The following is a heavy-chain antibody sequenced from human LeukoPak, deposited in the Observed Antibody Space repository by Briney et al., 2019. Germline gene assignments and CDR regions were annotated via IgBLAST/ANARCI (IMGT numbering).Heavy chain of an antibody. D-gene: IGHD3-22*01. CDR2: VSSSGSTI. Sequence: GGSLRLSCAASGFTFSDYYMSWIRQAPGKGLEWVSYVSSSGSTIYYADSVKGRFTISRDNAKNSLYLQMNSLRAEDTAVYYCARDNYYDSSGYSGYWGQGTLVTVSS. CDR1: GFTFSDYY. J-gene: IGHJ4*02. V-gene: IGHV3-11*04. CDR3: ARDNYYDSSGYSGY.